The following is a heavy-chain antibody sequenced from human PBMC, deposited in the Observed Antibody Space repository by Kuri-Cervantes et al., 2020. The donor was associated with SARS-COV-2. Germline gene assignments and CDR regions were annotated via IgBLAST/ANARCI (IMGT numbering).Heavy chain of an antibody. J-gene: IGHJ6*02. CDR2: IYYSGST. Sequence: GSLRLSCTVSGGSISSYCWSWIRQPPGKGLEWIGYIYYSGSTNYNPSLKSRVTISVDTSKNLFTLKLSSVTAADTAVYYCASSDFWSNGSYYYYYYGMDVWGQGTTVTVSS. CDR1: GGSISSYC. CDR3: ASSDFWSNGSYYYYYYGMDV. V-gene: IGHV4-59*01. D-gene: IGHD3-3*01.